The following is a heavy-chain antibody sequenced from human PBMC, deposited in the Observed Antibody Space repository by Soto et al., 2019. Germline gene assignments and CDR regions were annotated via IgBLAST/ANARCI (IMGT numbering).Heavy chain of an antibody. CDR1: GFTFSSYS. Sequence: EVQLVESGGGLVKPGGSLRLSCAASGFTFSSYSMNWVRQARGKGLEWVSSSSSSSSYIYYADSVKGRFTISRDNAKNSLYLQMNSLRAEDTAVYYCARDATTGTTVVDYWGQGTLVTVSS. D-gene: IGHD1-1*01. V-gene: IGHV3-21*01. CDR2: SSSSSSYI. CDR3: ARDATTGTTVVDY. J-gene: IGHJ4*02.